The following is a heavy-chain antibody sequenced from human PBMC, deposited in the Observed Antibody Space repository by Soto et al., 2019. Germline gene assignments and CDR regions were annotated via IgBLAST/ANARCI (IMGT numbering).Heavy chain of an antibody. D-gene: IGHD1-26*01. Sequence: ASVKVSCKASGYIFTSYDINWVRQATGQGLEWMGWMNPNSGNTGYAQKFQGRVTMTRNTSISTAYMELSSLRSEDTAVYYCARSRTHHSGSYYYGMDVWGQGTTVTVSS. V-gene: IGHV1-8*01. CDR2: MNPNSGNT. J-gene: IGHJ6*02. CDR3: ARSRTHHSGSYYYGMDV. CDR1: GYIFTSYD.